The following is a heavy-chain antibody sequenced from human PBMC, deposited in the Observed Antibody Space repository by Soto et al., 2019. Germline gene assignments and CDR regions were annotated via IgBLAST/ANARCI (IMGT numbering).Heavy chain of an antibody. CDR3: ARSYGSGNYYGVPSNWFDP. CDR1: WRSIRSGPYY. Sequence: SETLSLTCTVPWRSIRSGPYYWNWIRHHPGKGLEWIGYIYHSGSTYYNPSLESRVSISLDASKNNFSLKLSSVTAADTAVYFCARSYGSGNYYGVPSNWFDPWGPGTQVTVSS. J-gene: IGHJ5*02. CDR2: IYHSGST. V-gene: IGHV4-31*03. D-gene: IGHD3-10*01.